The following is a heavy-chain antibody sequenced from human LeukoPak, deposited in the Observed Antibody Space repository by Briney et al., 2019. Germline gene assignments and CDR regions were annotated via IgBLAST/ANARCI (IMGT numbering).Heavy chain of an antibody. D-gene: IGHD3-3*01. CDR1: GFTFSSYA. J-gene: IGHJ4*02. CDR2: ISGSGGST. V-gene: IGHV3-23*01. Sequence: GGSLRLSCAASGFTFSSYAMSWVRQAPGKGLEWVSAISGSGGSTYYADSVKGRFTISRDNSKNTLYLQMNSLRAEDTAVYYCAKDLDTIFGVVTHFDYWGQGTLVTVSS. CDR3: AKDLDTIFGVVTHFDY.